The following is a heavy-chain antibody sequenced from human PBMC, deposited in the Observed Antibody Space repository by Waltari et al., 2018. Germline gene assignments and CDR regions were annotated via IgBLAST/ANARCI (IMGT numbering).Heavy chain of an antibody. D-gene: IGHD6-19*01. CDR1: GFTLRTYA. J-gene: IGHJ6*03. CDR2: ISGSGGTT. V-gene: IGHV3-23*01. Sequence: EVELLESGGDLVQRGGSLRLSCVASGFTLRTYAMSWVRQSPGKGLEWVSSISGSGGTTDYAESVKGRFTVSRDNSRNTLYLQLRSLGTEDTAVYYCAKGRESSVWFLYHYYFMDVWGRGTTVTVSS. CDR3: AKGRESSVWFLYHYYFMDV.